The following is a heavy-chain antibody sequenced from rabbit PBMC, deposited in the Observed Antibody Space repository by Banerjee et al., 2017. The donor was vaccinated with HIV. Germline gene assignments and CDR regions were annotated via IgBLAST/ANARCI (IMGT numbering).Heavy chain of an antibody. J-gene: IGHJ4*01. CDR2: IYAGTGST. V-gene: IGHV1S45*01. D-gene: IGHD2-1*01. CDR3: ARGGYDENYFNL. CDR1: GFSFSSSYW. Sequence: QQQLVESGGGLVKPGASLTLTCTASGFSFSSSYWISWVRQAPGKGLEWIAYIYAGTGSTYYASWAKGRFTISKTSSTTVDLKMTSLTAADTATYFCARGGYDENYFNLWGPGTLVTVS.